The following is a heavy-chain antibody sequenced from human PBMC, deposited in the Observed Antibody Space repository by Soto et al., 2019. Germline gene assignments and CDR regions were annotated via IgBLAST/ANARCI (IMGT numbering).Heavy chain of an antibody. V-gene: IGHV3-30-3*01. CDR3: ARDRDYDFWSGYNGMDV. CDR1: GFTFSSYA. CDR2: ISYDGSNK. Sequence: QVQLVESGGGVVQPGRSLRLSCAASGFTFSSYAMHWVRQAPGKGLEWVAVISYDGSNKYYADSVKGRFTISRDNSKNTLYLQMNSLRAEDTAVYYCARDRDYDFWSGYNGMDVWGQGTTVTVSS. D-gene: IGHD3-3*01. J-gene: IGHJ6*02.